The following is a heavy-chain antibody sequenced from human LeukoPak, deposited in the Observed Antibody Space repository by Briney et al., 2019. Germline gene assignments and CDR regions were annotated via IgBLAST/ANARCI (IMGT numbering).Heavy chain of an antibody. D-gene: IGHD6-6*01. CDR1: GYTFTSYD. Sequence: GASVKVSCKASGYTFTSYDINWVRQATGQGLEWMGWMNPNSGNTGYAQKFQGRVTITADESTSTAYMELSSLRSEDTAVYYCARDGYSSSVPFDYWGQGTLVTVSS. V-gene: IGHV1-8*03. CDR3: ARDGYSSSVPFDY. J-gene: IGHJ4*02. CDR2: MNPNSGNT.